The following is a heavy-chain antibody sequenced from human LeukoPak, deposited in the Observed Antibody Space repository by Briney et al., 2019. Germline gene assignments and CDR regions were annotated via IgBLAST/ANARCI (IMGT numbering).Heavy chain of an antibody. CDR1: GGPISSGGYY. D-gene: IGHD3-10*01. V-gene: IGHV4-31*03. CDR3: ARRQYGPTSYSWFDP. J-gene: IGHJ5*02. Sequence: SQTLSLTCTVSGGPISSGGYYWSWIRQHPGKGLEWIGYMYYSGSTYYNPSLKSRVTMSADTSKNQFSLKLSSVTAADTAVYYCARRQYGPTSYSWFDPWGQGTLVTVSS. CDR2: MYYSGST.